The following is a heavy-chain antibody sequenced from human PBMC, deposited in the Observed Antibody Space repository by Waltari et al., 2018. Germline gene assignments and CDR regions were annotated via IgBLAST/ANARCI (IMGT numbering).Heavy chain of an antibody. D-gene: IGHD1-26*01. CDR2: IIPIFGKP. V-gene: IGHV1-69*12. J-gene: IGHJ3*01. Sequence: QVHLVQSGAEGKRPGSSLKVPCEAHGGSSGTYANTWVRQAPGQGLEWIAGIIPIFGKPNDAQKFQDRVKVAADELTRTAFMELSSLRPDDTAVYYCAKRIVGGPFDVWGQGTMVIVSS. CDR3: AKRIVGGPFDV. CDR1: GGSSGTYA.